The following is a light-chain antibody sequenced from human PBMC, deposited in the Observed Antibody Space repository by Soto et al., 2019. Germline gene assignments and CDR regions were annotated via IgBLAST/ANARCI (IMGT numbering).Light chain of an antibody. Sequence: QSALTQPASVSGSPGQSITISCTGTSSDVGSHNLVSWCQHHPGKAPKLIIYEGTKRPSGVSNRFSGSKSGNTASLTISGLQAEAEAYYYCCSYAGSGTWVFGGGTKVTVL. V-gene: IGLV2-23*01. CDR2: EGT. CDR1: SSDVGSHNL. J-gene: IGLJ3*02. CDR3: CSYAGSGTWV.